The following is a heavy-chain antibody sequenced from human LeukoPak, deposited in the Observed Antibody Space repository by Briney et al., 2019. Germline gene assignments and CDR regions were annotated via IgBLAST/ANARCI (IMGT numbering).Heavy chain of an antibody. D-gene: IGHD2-15*01. CDR2: INPNSGGT. J-gene: IGHJ4*02. CDR1: GYTFTGYY. Sequence: GASVKVSCKASGYTFTGYYMHWVRQAPGQGLEWMGRINPNSGGTNYAQKFQGRVTMTRDTSISTAYMGLSRLRSDDTAVYYCARDAVFLGGSFDYWGQGTLVTVSS. CDR3: ARDAVFLGGSFDY. V-gene: IGHV1-2*06.